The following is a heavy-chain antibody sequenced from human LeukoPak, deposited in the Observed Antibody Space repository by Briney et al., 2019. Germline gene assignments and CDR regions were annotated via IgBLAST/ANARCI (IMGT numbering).Heavy chain of an antibody. Sequence: QSGGSLRLSCAASGFTFSSYWMSWVRQAPGKGLEWVANIKQDGSEKYYVDSVKGRFTISRDNAKTSLYLQMNSLRAEDTAVYYCARAKPKNMVRGLIMRRESRYYFDYWGQGTLVTVSS. CDR2: IKQDGSEK. D-gene: IGHD3-10*01. CDR1: GFTFSSYW. J-gene: IGHJ4*02. V-gene: IGHV3-7*03. CDR3: ARAKPKNMVRGLIMRRESRYYFDY.